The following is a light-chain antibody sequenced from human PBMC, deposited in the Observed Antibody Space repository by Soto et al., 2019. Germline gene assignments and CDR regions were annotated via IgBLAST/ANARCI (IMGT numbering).Light chain of an antibody. V-gene: IGKV3-20*01. J-gene: IGKJ1*01. CDR3: HQYGSSPWP. CDR1: QSVSSSY. Sequence: EIVLTQSPGTLSLSPGERATLSCRASQSVSSSYLAWYQQKTGQAHRPLIYGASSRAIGIPDKFSGSGSGTDFTLTISRLEPEDFAVYYFHQYGSSPWPFGQGTKG. CDR2: GAS.